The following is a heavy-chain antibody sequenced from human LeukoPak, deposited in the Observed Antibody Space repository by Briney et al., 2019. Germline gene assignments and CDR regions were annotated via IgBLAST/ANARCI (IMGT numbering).Heavy chain of an antibody. D-gene: IGHD3-9*01. V-gene: IGHV3-30-3*01. Sequence: GRSLRLSFAASGFTFSSYAMHWVRQAPGKGLEWVAVMSYDGSNKYYADSVRGRFTISRDNSKNTLYLQMNSLRAEDTAVYYCARDRRMGSRYFDWSNFDYWGQGTLVTVSS. J-gene: IGHJ4*02. CDR3: ARDRRMGSRYFDWSNFDY. CDR1: GFTFSSYA. CDR2: MSYDGSNK.